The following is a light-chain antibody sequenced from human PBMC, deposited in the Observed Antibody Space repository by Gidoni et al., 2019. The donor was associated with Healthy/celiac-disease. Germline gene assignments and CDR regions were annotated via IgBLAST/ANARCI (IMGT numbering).Light chain of an antibody. V-gene: IGLV3-9*01. CDR3: QVWDSSTVV. CDR1: NIGSKN. Sequence: SYELTQPLSVSVALGQTARITCGVNNIGSKNVHWYQQKPGQAPVLVIYRDSNRPSGIPERFSGPNAGNTATLTISRAQDGDEADYYCQVWDSSTVVFGGGTKLTVL. J-gene: IGLJ2*01. CDR2: RDS.